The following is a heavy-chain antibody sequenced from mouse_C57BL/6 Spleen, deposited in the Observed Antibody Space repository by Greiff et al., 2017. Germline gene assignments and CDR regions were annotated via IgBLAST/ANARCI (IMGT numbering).Heavy chain of an antibody. CDR3: ARGEIYYGSSYGY. V-gene: IGHV1-53*01. Sequence: VQLQQPGTELVKPGASVKLSCKASGYTFTSYWMHWVKQRPGQGLEWIGNINPSNGGTNYNEKFKSKATLTVDKSSSTAYMQRSSLTSEDSAVYYCARGEIYYGSSYGYWGQGTTLTVSS. D-gene: IGHD1-1*01. CDR1: GYTFTSYW. J-gene: IGHJ2*01. CDR2: INPSNGGT.